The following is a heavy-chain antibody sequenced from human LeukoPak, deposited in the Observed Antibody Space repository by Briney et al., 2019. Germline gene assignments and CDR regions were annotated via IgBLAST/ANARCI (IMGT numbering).Heavy chain of an antibody. J-gene: IGHJ4*02. V-gene: IGHV3-7*01. CDR3: ASGGYSSGWFYFDY. Sequence: GGSLRLSCAASGFTFSSYWMSWVRQAPGKGLEWVANIKQDGSEKYYVDSVKGRFTISRDNAKNSLYLQMNSLRAEDTAVYYCASGGYSSGWFYFDYWGQRTLASDSS. CDR1: GFTFSSYW. D-gene: IGHD6-19*01. CDR2: IKQDGSEK.